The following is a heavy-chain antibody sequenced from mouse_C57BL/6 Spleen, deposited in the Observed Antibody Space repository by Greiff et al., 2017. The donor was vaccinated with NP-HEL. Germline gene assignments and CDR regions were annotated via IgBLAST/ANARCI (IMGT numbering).Heavy chain of an antibody. J-gene: IGHJ3*01. CDR3: AREGGDYDLAY. CDR2: ISYDGSN. D-gene: IGHD2-4*01. Sequence: ESGPGLVKPSQSLSLTCSVTGYSITSGYYWNWIRQFPGNKLEWMGYISYDGSNNYNPSLKNRISITRDTSKNQFFLKLNSVTTEDTATYYCAREGGDYDLAYWGQGTLVTVSA. CDR1: GYSITSGYY. V-gene: IGHV3-6*01.